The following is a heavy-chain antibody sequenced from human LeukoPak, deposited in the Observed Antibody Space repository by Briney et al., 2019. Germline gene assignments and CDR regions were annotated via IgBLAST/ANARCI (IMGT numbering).Heavy chain of an antibody. CDR3: ATDHGGNSWDYYYMDV. J-gene: IGHJ6*03. Sequence: GGSLRLSCVVSGFSFDDYAMHWVRQAPGKGLQWISSINWVGDTSSYADSVKGRFTVSRDNTKGSLYLQMHSLRSEDTALYYCATDHGGNSWDYYYMDVWGKGTTVTVSS. D-gene: IGHD4-23*01. CDR2: INWVGDTS. V-gene: IGHV3-43D*03. CDR1: GFSFDDYA.